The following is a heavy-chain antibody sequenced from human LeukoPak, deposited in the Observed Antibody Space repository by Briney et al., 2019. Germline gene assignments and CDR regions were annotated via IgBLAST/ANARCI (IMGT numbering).Heavy chain of an antibody. J-gene: IGHJ3*02. Sequence: ASVKVSCKASGYTFTGYYMHWVRQAPGQGLEWMGWINPNSGGTNYAQKFQGRVTMTRDTSISTAYMELSRLSSDDTAVYYCARESYTHAFDIWGQGTMVSVSS. CDR3: ARESYTHAFDI. V-gene: IGHV1-2*02. D-gene: IGHD4-11*01. CDR2: INPNSGGT. CDR1: GYTFTGYY.